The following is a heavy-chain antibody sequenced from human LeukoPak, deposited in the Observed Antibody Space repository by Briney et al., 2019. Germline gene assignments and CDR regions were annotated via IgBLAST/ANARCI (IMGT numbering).Heavy chain of an antibody. Sequence: GGSLRVSCAASGFTFSSYSMNWVRQAPGKGLEWVSSISSSSSYIYYADSVKGRFTISRDNAKNSLYLQMNSLRAEDTAVYYCARDLSSGWFSFGYWGQGTLVTVPS. CDR2: ISSSSSYI. J-gene: IGHJ4*02. CDR3: ARDLSSGWFSFGY. CDR1: GFTFSSYS. D-gene: IGHD6-19*01. V-gene: IGHV3-21*01.